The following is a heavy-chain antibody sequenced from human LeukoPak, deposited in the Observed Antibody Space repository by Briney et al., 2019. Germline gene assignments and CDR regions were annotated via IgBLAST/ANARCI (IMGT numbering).Heavy chain of an antibody. CDR2: AHFSGST. CDR1: GASVTSHH. CDR3: TGDESSRDGSGGYHY. V-gene: IGHV4-4*07. D-gene: IGHD3-22*01. J-gene: IGHJ4*02. Sequence: SETLSLTCAVSGASVTSHHWAWIRQPAGKGLEWVGRAHFSGSTNYNPSLRSRVAISLDKSKNELSLTLKSVSAADTAVYFCTGDESSRDGSGGYHYWGRGVLVTVSS.